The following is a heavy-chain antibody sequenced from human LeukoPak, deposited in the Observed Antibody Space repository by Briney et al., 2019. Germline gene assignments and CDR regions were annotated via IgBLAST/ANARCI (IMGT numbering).Heavy chain of an antibody. CDR2: FIPIFGTA. CDR3: ASTYYGSGSYYKGGFDY. D-gene: IGHD3-10*01. J-gene: IGHJ4*02. Sequence: GASVKVSCKASGGTFSSYAINWVRQAPGQGLEWMGGFIPIFGTANYAQKFKGRVTITADESTSTGYLELSSLRSEDTAVYYCASTYYGSGSYYKGGFDYWGQGTLVTVSS. V-gene: IGHV1-69*13. CDR1: GGTFSSYA.